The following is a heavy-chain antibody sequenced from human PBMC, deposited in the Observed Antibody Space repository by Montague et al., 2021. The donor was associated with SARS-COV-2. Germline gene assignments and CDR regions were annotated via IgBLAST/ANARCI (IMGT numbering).Heavy chain of an antibody. J-gene: IGHJ4*02. CDR1: GGSISSSSYY. CDR2: IYYSGST. D-gene: IGHD3-22*01. CDR3: ARDTRITMIVVVQGYGMDD. V-gene: IGHV4-39*07. Sequence: SETLSLTCTVSGGSISSSSYYWGWIRQPPGKGLEWIGSIYYSGSTYYNPSLKSRVTISVDTSKNQFSLKLSSVTAADTAVYYCARDTRITMIVVVQGYGMDDWGQGTLVTVSS.